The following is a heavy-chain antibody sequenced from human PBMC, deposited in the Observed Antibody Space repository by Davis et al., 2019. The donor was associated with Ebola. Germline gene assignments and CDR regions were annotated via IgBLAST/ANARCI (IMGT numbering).Heavy chain of an antibody. D-gene: IGHD1-26*01. Sequence: PGGSLRLSCAASGFTFNNHGMHWVRQAPGKGLEWVAVVSSDGKIEIYGDSVKGRFTISRDNSKSSLYLQMHTLRVDDTAVYYCAKDSTAGALGGYWGQGTLVTVSA. CDR1: GFTFNNHG. CDR3: AKDSTAGALGGY. V-gene: IGHV3-30*18. CDR2: VSSDGKIE. J-gene: IGHJ4*02.